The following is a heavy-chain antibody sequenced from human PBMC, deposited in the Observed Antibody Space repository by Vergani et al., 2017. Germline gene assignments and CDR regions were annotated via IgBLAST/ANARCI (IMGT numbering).Heavy chain of an antibody. Sequence: QVQLVQSGAEVKKPGSSVKVSCKASGGTISSYAISWVRQAPGQGLEWMGGIIPIFGTANYAQKFQGRVTITADESTSTAYMELSSLRSEDTAVYYCARDATRYCSSTSCYNDGMDYWGQGTLVTVSS. V-gene: IGHV1-69*01. CDR1: GGTISSYA. CDR2: IIPIFGTA. CDR3: ARDATRYCSSTSCYNDGMDY. D-gene: IGHD2-2*02. J-gene: IGHJ4*02.